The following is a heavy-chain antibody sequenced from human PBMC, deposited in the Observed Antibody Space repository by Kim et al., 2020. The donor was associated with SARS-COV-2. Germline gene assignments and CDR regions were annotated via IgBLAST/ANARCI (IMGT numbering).Heavy chain of an antibody. CDR2: ISGSGGTT. V-gene: IGHV3-23*01. Sequence: LSLTCAASGFTFSTYAMSWVRQAPGKGLEWVSVISGSGGTTDYADSVKGRFTISRDNSKNTVLLQMNSLRAEDTAIYYCAGDNSNWYFDYWGQGTLVIVSS. J-gene: IGHJ4*02. D-gene: IGHD1-20*01. CDR1: GFTFSTYA. CDR3: AGDNSNWYFDY.